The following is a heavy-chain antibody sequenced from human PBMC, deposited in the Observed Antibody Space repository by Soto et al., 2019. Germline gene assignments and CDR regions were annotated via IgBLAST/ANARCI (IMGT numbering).Heavy chain of an antibody. D-gene: IGHD6-19*01. CDR2: INHSGST. J-gene: IGHJ3*02. CDR3: ARGKGKIAVAGPDAFDI. V-gene: IGHV4-34*01. CDR1: GGSFSGYY. Sequence: QVQLQQWGAGLLKPSETLSLTCAVYGGSFSGYYWSWIRQPPGKGLEWIGEINHSGSTNYNPSLKSRVTISVDTSKNQFSLKLSSVTAADTAVYYCARGKGKIAVAGPDAFDIWGQGTMVTVSS.